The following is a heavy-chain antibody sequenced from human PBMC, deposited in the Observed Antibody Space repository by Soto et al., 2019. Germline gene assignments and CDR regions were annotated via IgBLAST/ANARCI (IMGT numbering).Heavy chain of an antibody. CDR2: IYHSGST. J-gene: IGHJ4*02. D-gene: IGHD6-6*01. V-gene: IGHV4-4*02. Sequence: PSETLSLTCAVSGGSISSSNWWSWVRQPPGKGLEWIGEIYHSGSTNYNPSLKSRVTISVDKSKNQFSLKLSSVTAADTAVYYCARIKGIAARPYYFDYWGQGTLVTVSS. CDR3: ARIKGIAARPYYFDY. CDR1: GGSISSSNW.